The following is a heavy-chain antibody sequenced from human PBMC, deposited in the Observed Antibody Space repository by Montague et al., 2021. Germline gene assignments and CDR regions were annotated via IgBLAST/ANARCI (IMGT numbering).Heavy chain of an antibody. Sequence: SETLSLTCTVSSGSIFHAHWSWVRQPPGKGLEWLGPMFYCGATSNNPSLKSRVTMSIDTSTNQFSLKLSFVTAADTAVYYCAKQDYFVSGTSYKGFDPWGPGILVTVSS. J-gene: IGHJ5*02. CDR3: AKQDYFVSGTSYKGFDP. D-gene: IGHD3-10*01. CDR2: MFYCGAT. CDR1: SGSIFHAH. V-gene: IGHV4-59*08.